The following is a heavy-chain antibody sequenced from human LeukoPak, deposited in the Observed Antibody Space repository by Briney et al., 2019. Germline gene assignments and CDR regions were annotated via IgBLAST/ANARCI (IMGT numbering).Heavy chain of an antibody. CDR2: ISSSSYT. J-gene: IGHJ5*02. D-gene: IGHD2-2*01. CDR3: AREAYCSSTSCPPDDNWFDP. Sequence: GSLRLSCAASGFTFSDYYMSWIRQAPGKGLEWVSYISSSSYTNYADSVKGRFTISRDNAKNSLYLQMNSLRAEDTAVYYCAREAYCSSTSCPPDDNWFDPWGQGTLVTVSS. V-gene: IGHV3-11*06. CDR1: GFTFSDYY.